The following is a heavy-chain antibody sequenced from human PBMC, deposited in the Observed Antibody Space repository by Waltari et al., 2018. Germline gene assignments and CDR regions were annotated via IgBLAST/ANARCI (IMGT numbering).Heavy chain of an antibody. J-gene: IGHJ2*01. CDR2: INPSGGST. CDR3: ARALRDFWSGYASRYFDL. Sequence: QVQLVQSGAEVKKPGASVKVSCKASGYTFTSYYMHWVRRAPGQGLEWMGIINPSGGSTSYAQKFQGRVTMTRDTSTSTVYMELSSLRSEDTAVYYCARALRDFWSGYASRYFDLWGRGTLVTVSS. V-gene: IGHV1-46*01. D-gene: IGHD3-3*01. CDR1: GYTFTSYY.